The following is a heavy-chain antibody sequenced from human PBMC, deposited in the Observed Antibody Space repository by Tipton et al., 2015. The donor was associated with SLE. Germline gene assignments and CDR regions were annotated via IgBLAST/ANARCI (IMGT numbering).Heavy chain of an antibody. J-gene: IGHJ6*02. D-gene: IGHD6-19*01. CDR2: IYHSGST. V-gene: IGHV4-38-2*01. CDR1: GYSISSGYY. Sequence: TLSLTCAVSGYSISSGYYWGWIRQPPGKGLEWIGSIYHSGSTYYNPSLKSRVTISVDTSKNQFSLKLSSVTAADTAVYYCARRVSGWSYMDVWGQGTTVTVSS. CDR3: ARRVSGWSYMDV.